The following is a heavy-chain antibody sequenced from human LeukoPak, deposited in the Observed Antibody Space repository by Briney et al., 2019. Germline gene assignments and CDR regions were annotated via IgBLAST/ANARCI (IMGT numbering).Heavy chain of an antibody. J-gene: IGHJ3*02. D-gene: IGHD3-10*01. CDR1: GFTFSTYA. V-gene: IGHV3-23*01. CDR2: FSATDGSA. CDR3: AKDASGSFADAFDI. Sequence: GGSLTLSCAVSGFTFSTYAMTWVRQAPGKGLEWVSAFSATDGSAQYADSLKGRFTIFRDSAINTLFLQINGLRAEDTAVYFCAKDASGSFADAFDIWGQGTMVTVSS.